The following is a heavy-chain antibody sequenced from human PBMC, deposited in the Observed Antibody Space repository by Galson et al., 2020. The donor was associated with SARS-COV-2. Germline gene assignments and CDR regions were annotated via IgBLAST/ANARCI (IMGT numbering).Heavy chain of an antibody. V-gene: IGHV4-4*07. Sequence: SETLSLTCTVSGGSINSFYWNWIRQPAGKGLEWIGRTYSSGSSNHSPSLKGRVTMSVDTSKNQFSLKLSSVTAADMALYYCARGNDVLTAFDSWGQGILVIVSS. CDR2: TYSSGSS. CDR1: GGSINSFY. D-gene: IGHD3-9*01. J-gene: IGHJ4*02. CDR3: ARGNDVLTAFDS.